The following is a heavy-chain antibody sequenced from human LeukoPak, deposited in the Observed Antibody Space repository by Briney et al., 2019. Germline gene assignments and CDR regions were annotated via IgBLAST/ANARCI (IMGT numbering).Heavy chain of an antibody. D-gene: IGHD6-13*01. J-gene: IGHJ4*02. CDR3: ARAQPGIAAAGDY. Sequence: GGSLRLSCAASGFTFSSYWMHWVRQAPGRGLVWVSRINSDGSSTSYADSVKGRFTISRDNAKNTLYLQMNSLRAEDTAVYYCARAQPGIAAAGDYWGQGTLVTVSS. V-gene: IGHV3-74*01. CDR1: GFTFSSYW. CDR2: INSDGSST.